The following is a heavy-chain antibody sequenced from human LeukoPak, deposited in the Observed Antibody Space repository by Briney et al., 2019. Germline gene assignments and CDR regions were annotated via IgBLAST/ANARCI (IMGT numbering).Heavy chain of an antibody. CDR3: ARIGSGITGSFDAFDI. J-gene: IGHJ3*02. D-gene: IGHD1-20*01. CDR1: GFTFSSYS. V-gene: IGHV3-21*01. Sequence: PGGSLRLSCAASGFTFSSYSMNWVRQAPGKGLEWVSPISGSSSYIYYADSVKGRFTISRDNAKNSLYLQMNSLRAEDTAVYYCARIGSGITGSFDAFDIWGQGTMVTVSS. CDR2: ISGSSSYI.